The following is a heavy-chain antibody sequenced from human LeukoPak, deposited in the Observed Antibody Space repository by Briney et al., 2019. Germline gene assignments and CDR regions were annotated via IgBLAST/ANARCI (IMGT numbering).Heavy chain of an antibody. V-gene: IGHV1-8*01. CDR1: GYTFTSYD. CDR3: ARGLPKAVFGVVIED. Sequence: ASVKVSCKASGYTFTSYDFNWLRQATGQGPEWMGWMNPNSGNTGYSQNFQGRVTMTRDTSISTAYMELSSLMSEDTAVYYCARGLPKAVFGVVIEDWGQGTLVTVSS. CDR2: MNPNSGNT. J-gene: IGHJ1*01. D-gene: IGHD3-3*01.